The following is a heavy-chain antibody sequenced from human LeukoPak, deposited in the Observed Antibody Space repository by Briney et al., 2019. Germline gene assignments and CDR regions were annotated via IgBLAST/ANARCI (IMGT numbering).Heavy chain of an antibody. D-gene: IGHD2-15*01. J-gene: IGHJ6*03. V-gene: IGHV3-7*01. CDR1: GFTFSSYW. CDR2: IKQDGSEK. CDR3: ARGGYCSGGSCRNYYMDV. Sequence: PGGSLRLSCAASGFTFSSYWVSWVRQAPGKGLEWVANIKQDGSEKYYVDSVKGRFTISRDNAKNSLYLQMNSLRAEDTAVYYCARGGYCSGGSCRNYYMDVWGKGTTVTVSS.